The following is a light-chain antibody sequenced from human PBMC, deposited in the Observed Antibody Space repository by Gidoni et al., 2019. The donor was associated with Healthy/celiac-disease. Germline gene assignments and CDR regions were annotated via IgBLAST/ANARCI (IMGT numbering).Light chain of an antibody. V-gene: IGKV1-39*01. CDR2: AAS. CDR3: QQSYSTPFT. CDR1: QSISSY. Sequence: DIQMTQSPSSLSASVGDRVTITCRASQSISSYLNWYQQKPGKDPKLLIYAASSLQSGVPSRFSGSGSGTDFTLTISSPQPEDFATYYCQQSYSTPFTFGPGTKVDIK. J-gene: IGKJ3*01.